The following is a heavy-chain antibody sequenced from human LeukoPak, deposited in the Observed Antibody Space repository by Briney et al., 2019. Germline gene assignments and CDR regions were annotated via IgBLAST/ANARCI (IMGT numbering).Heavy chain of an antibody. CDR3: AGTGGGWYYYYYMDV. V-gene: IGHV3-21*01. Sequence: PGGSLRLSCAASGFTFSSYSMNWVRQAPGKGLEWVSSISSSSSYIYYADSVKGRFTISRDNAKNSLYLQMNSLRAEDTAVYYCAGTGGGWYYYYYMDVWGKGTTVTISS. J-gene: IGHJ6*03. D-gene: IGHD6-19*01. CDR1: GFTFSSYS. CDR2: ISSSSSYI.